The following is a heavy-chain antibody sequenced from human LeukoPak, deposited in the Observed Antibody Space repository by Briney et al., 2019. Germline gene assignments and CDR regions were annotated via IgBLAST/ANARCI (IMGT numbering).Heavy chain of an antibody. V-gene: IGHV3-30*18. CDR2: ISYDGSNK. J-gene: IGHJ3*02. CDR1: GFTFSSYG. D-gene: IGHD4-17*01. Sequence: GGSLRLSCAASGFTFSSYGMHWVRQAPGKGLEWVAVISYDGSNKYYADSVKGRFTISRDNSKNTLYLQMNSLRAEDTAVYYCAKGSAGTVNAFDIWGQGTMVTVSS. CDR3: AKGSAGTVNAFDI.